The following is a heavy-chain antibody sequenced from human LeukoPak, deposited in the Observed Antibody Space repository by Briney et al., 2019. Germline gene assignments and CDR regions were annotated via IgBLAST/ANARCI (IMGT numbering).Heavy chain of an antibody. V-gene: IGHV4-39*01. D-gene: IGHD5-24*01. CDR2: IYYSGST. Sequence: PSETLSLTCTVSGGSISSGDYYWAWIRQPPGRGLEWIGTIYYSGSTYYNPSLKTRVTISVDTSKNQFSLMLSSVTAADTVVYYYARIQLGAAGDRWFDPWGEGTMV. CDR3: ARIQLGAAGDRWFDP. CDR1: GGSISSGDYY. J-gene: IGHJ5*02.